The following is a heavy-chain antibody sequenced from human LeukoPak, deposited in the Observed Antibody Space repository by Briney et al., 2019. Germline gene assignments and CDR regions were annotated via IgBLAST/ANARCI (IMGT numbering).Heavy chain of an antibody. CDR1: GVSISNYY. J-gene: IGHJ4*02. V-gene: IGHV4-59*01. Sequence: NPSETLSLTCAVSGVSISNYYLSWIRQPPGKGLEWIGHIYFIGNTNYNASLKSRVTISLDTSKNHFSLKLTSVTAADTAIYYCATKKTTPRSGFDYWGQGTLVTVSS. D-gene: IGHD6-25*01. CDR2: IYFIGNT. CDR3: ATKKTTPRSGFDY.